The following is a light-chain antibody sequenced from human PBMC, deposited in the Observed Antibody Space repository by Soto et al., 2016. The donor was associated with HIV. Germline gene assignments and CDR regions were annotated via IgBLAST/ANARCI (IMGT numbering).Light chain of an antibody. V-gene: IGLV3-21*03. J-gene: IGLJ3*02. CDR2: DDS. CDR3: QVCDSSSDHLV. CDR1: NIGSKS. Sequence: SYELTQPPSVSVAPGKTARITCGGSNIGSKSVHWYQQKPGQAPVLVVYDDSDRPSGIPERFSGSNSGDTATLTISRVEAGDEADYYCQVCDSSSDHLVFGGGTKLTVL.